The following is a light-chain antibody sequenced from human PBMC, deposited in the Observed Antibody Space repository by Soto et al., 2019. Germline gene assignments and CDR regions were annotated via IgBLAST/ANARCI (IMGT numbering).Light chain of an antibody. CDR3: QQYYSTPPNT. CDR2: WAS. V-gene: IGKV4-1*01. CDR1: QSVLYSSNNKNY. Sequence: DIVMTQSPDSLAVSLGERATINCKSSQSVLYSSNNKNYLAWYQQKPGQPPKLLIYWASTRESGVPDRFSGSGSGTDFTLTIISLQAEDVAVSYCQQYYSTPPNTFGQGTKLEIK. J-gene: IGKJ2*01.